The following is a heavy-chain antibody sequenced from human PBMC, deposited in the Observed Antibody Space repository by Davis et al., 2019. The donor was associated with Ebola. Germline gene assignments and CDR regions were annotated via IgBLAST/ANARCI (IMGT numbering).Heavy chain of an antibody. Sequence: GESLKISCAASGFTFSSYAMHWVRQAPGKRLEWVAVISYDGSNKYYADSVKGRFTISRDNSKNTLYLQMNSLRAEDTAVYSCAKDGGPQVYYYYMDVWGKGTTVTVSS. V-gene: IGHV3-30-3*01. CDR3: AKDGGPQVYYYYMDV. J-gene: IGHJ6*03. CDR1: GFTFSSYA. CDR2: ISYDGSNK. D-gene: IGHD3-16*01.